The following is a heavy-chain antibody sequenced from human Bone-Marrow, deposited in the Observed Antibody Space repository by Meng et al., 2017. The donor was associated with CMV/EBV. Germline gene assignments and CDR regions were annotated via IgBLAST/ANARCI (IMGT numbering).Heavy chain of an antibody. D-gene: IGHD5-24*01. Sequence: SETLSLTCAVYGGSFSGYYWSWIRQPPGKGLEWIGEINHSGSTNYNPSLKSRVTISVDTSKNQFSLKMSPVTAADTAVYYCARVRRVAERWLQPDAFDIWGQGPMVTVSS. J-gene: IGHJ3*02. CDR2: INHSGST. CDR3: ARVRRVAERWLQPDAFDI. V-gene: IGHV4-34*01. CDR1: GGSFSGYY.